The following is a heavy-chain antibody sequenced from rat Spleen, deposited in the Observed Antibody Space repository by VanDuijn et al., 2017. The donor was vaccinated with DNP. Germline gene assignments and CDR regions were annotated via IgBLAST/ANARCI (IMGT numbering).Heavy chain of an antibody. V-gene: IGHV2-47*01. J-gene: IGHJ2*01. CDR1: GFSLTSNS. CDR2: IWSNGST. D-gene: IGHD3-1*01. CDR3: ARSLATVAPTGAMDA. Sequence: QVQMKETGPGLVQTTQTLSVTCTVSGFSLTSNSVSWIRQPPGKGLAWMGVIWSNGSTDYNSALKSRLSISRDTSKSQVFLKMNSVQTEDTAMYFCARSLATVAPTGAMDAWGQGVMVTVSS.